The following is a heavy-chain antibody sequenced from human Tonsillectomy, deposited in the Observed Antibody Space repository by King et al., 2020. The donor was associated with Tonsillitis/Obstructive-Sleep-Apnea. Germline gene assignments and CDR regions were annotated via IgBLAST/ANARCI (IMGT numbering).Heavy chain of an antibody. Sequence: FTLKESGPTLVKPTQTLTLTCTFSGFSLSTGGVGVGWIRQPPGKALGWLALIYWDDDKHYSPSLKSRLTITKDTSKNHVVLTMTNMNPVDTATYYCARGNYDSDTFDLWGQGTMVTVSS. CDR2: IYWDDDK. CDR1: GFSLSTGGVG. J-gene: IGHJ3*01. CDR3: ARGNYDSDTFDL. D-gene: IGHD3-3*01. V-gene: IGHV2-5*02.